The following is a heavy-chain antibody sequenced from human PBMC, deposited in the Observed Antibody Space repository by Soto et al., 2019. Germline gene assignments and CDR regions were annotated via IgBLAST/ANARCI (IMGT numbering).Heavy chain of an antibody. V-gene: IGHV1-8*01. CDR1: GYTFTSYD. CDR3: AREYSRGWSKD. D-gene: IGHD6-19*01. J-gene: IGHJ4*02. CDR2: MNPNSGNT. Sequence: QVQLVQSGAEVKKPGASVKVSCKASGYTFTSYDINWVRQATGQGLEWMGWMNPNSGNTGYAQKFQGRGTMTRDTSISKAYRELSSLRSEDTAVYDAAREYSRGWSKDWGQGSVVTVCS.